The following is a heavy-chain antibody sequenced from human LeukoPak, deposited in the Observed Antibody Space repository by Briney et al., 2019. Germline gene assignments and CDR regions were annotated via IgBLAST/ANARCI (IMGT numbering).Heavy chain of an antibody. Sequence: ASVKVSCKASGYTFTGYYMHWVRQAPGQGLEWMGWINPNSGGTNYAQKFQGRVTVTRDTSISTAYMELSRLRSDDTAVYYCARERYIAVAGPGSWFDPWGQGTLVTVSS. CDR2: INPNSGGT. J-gene: IGHJ5*02. CDR1: GYTFTGYY. V-gene: IGHV1-2*02. D-gene: IGHD6-19*01. CDR3: ARERYIAVAGPGSWFDP.